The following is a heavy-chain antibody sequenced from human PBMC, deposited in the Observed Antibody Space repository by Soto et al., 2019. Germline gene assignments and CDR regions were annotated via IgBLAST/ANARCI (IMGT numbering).Heavy chain of an antibody. CDR2: ISGSGGST. J-gene: IGHJ2*01. Sequence: EVQLLESGGGLVQPGGFLRLSCAASGFTFSSYAMSWVRQAPGKGLEWVSAISGSGGSTYYADSVKGRFTISRDNSKNTLYLQMNSLRAEDTAVYYCAKDWDCGGDCSYWYFDLWGPGTLVTVSS. CDR1: GFTFSSYA. V-gene: IGHV3-23*01. D-gene: IGHD2-21*02. CDR3: AKDWDCGGDCSYWYFDL.